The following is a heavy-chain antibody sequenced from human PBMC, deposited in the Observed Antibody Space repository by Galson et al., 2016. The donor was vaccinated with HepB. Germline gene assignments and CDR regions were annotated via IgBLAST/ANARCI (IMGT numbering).Heavy chain of an antibody. CDR2: IYPGDSDI. CDR3: ARHRISGYRGHDSESDY. Sequence: QSGAEVKKPGESLRISCKASGYSFTNYWIGWVRQMPGEGLEWMGIIYPGDSDIRYNSSFQGQVTISADKSITTAYLQWGSLKASDSAMYYCARHRISGYRGHDSESDYWGQGSLVIVSS. D-gene: IGHD5-12*01. J-gene: IGHJ4*02. V-gene: IGHV5-51*01. CDR1: GYSFTNYW.